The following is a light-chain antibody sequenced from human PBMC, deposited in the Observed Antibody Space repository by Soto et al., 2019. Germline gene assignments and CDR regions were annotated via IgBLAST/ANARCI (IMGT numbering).Light chain of an antibody. V-gene: IGKV3-20*01. CDR1: QSVSSKY. CDR2: GTS. J-gene: IGKJ3*01. CDR3: QQYGSSLFT. Sequence: EIVLTQSPGTLSLSPGERATLSCRASQSVSSKYLAWYQQKPGQAPRVLIYGTSIRASGVPERFSGGGSGTDFTLTITRLEPEDFAVYYCQQYGSSLFTFGLGTKVDVK.